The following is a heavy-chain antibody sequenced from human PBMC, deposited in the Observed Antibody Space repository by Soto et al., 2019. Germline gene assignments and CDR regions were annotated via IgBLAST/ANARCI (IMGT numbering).Heavy chain of an antibody. CDR2: INPTGGRA. CDR1: GYTFTKYY. Sequence: GASVKVSCKASGYTFTKYYIHWVRQAPGQGLEWMGVINPTGGRASYAPKFQGRVTLTRDTSTSTAYMELSSLRSDDTAVYFCSRLTTMVREINDDPFDFWGQGTLVTVSS. CDR3: SRLTTMVREINDDPFDF. V-gene: IGHV1-46*03. J-gene: IGHJ4*03. D-gene: IGHD3-10*01.